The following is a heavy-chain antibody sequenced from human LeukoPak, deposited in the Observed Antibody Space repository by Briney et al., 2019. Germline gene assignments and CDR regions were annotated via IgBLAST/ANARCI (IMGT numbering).Heavy chain of an antibody. CDR3: GRTNSFSY. CDR1: GFAFSNYW. CDR2: IKQDGSET. V-gene: IGHV3-7*01. Sequence: PGGSLRLSCAASGFAFSNYWMNWVRQAPGKGLEWVANIKQDGSETYYVDSVKGRFTISRDNAKNSLYLQMNSLRAEDTALYYCGRTNSFSYWGQGTLVTVSS. J-gene: IGHJ4*02.